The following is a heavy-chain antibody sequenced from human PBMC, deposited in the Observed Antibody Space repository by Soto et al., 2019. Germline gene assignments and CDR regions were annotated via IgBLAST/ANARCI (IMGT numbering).Heavy chain of an antibody. CDR2: IYHSGST. V-gene: IGHV4-4*02. D-gene: IGHD6-6*01. Sequence: QVQLQESGPGLVKPSGTLSLTCAVSSGSISSSNWWSWVRQPPGKGLEWIGEIYHSGSTNYNPSLKCRFTISVDKSKNQVSLKLSSVTAADTAVYYCARLGRGGVYSSSSCIDYWGQGTLVTVSS. CDR3: ARLGRGGVYSSSSCIDY. CDR1: SGSISSSNW. J-gene: IGHJ4*02.